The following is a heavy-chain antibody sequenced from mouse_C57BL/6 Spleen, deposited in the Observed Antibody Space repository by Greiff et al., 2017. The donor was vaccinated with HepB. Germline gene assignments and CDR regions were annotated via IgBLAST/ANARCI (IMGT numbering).Heavy chain of an antibody. V-gene: IGHV10-3*01. D-gene: IGHD2-3*01. CDR1: GFTFNTYA. Sequence: EVMLVESGGGLVQPKGSLKLSCAASGFTFNTYAMHWVRQAPGKGLEWVARIRSKSSNYATYYADSMKDRFTIYRDDSQSMIYLQMNNLKTEDTAIYYCVRDTDGYYPMDYWGQGTSVTVSS. CDR3: VRDTDGYYPMDY. J-gene: IGHJ4*01. CDR2: IRSKSSNYAT.